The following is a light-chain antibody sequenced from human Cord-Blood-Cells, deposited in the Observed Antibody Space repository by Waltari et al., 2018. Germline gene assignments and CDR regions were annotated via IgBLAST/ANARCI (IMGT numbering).Light chain of an antibody. V-gene: IGKV1-39*01. CDR1: QSISSY. CDR2: AAS. Sequence: DIQMTQSPSSLPASVGDRVTITCRASQSISSYLNWYQQKPGQAPKLLIYAASSLQSGVPSRFSGSGSGTDFTLTISSLQPEDFATYYCQQSYSTPFTFGPGTKVDIK. CDR3: QQSYSTPFT. J-gene: IGKJ3*01.